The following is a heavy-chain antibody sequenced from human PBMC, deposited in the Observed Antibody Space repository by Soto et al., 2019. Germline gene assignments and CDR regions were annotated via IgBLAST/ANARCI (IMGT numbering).Heavy chain of an antibody. CDR3: ARDEVPAAIGYYYYGMDV. D-gene: IGHD2-2*02. Sequence: GASVKVSCTASGGTFSSYAISWVRQAPGQGLEWMGGIIPIFGTANYAQKFQGRVTITADESTSTAYMELSSLRSEDTAVYYCARDEVPAAIGYYYYGMDVWGQGTTVTVSS. CDR2: IIPIFGTA. CDR1: GGTFSSYA. J-gene: IGHJ6*02. V-gene: IGHV1-69*13.